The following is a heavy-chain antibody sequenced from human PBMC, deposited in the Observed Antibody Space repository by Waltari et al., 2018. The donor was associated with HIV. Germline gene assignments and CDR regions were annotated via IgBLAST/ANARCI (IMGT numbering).Heavy chain of an antibody. CDR2: LDPASGNT. J-gene: IGHJ4*02. CDR3: ARSGV. CDR1: GYSFTRYD. V-gene: IGHV1-8*01. Sequence: QVQLVQSGAEVKNSGASVKVSCTASGYSFTRYDIHWVRQASGQGFEWMGWLDPASGNTGSAEKFQGRITMTRDTSINTAFMELSGLRSDDTAVYYCARSGVWGQGTLVTVSS. D-gene: IGHD2-8*01.